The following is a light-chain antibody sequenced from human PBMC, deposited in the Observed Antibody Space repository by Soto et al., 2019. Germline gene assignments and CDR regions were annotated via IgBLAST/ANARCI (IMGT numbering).Light chain of an antibody. J-gene: IGKJ5*01. CDR1: QSVSSY. Sequence: VMTQSPGTLSVSPGEGATLSCRASQSVSSYLAWYQQKPGQAPRLLIYDASNRATGIPARFSGSGSGTDFTLTVSTLEPEDFAVYYCQQYDRSPITFGQGTRLEI. V-gene: IGKV3-20*01. CDR3: QQYDRSPIT. CDR2: DAS.